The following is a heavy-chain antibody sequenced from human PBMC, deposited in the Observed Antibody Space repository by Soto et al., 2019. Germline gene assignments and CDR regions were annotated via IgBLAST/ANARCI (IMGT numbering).Heavy chain of an antibody. CDR1: GFTFSSYG. CDR3: AKGAHGSGPPL. V-gene: IGHV3-23*01. Sequence: GGSLRLSCAASGFTFSSYGMSWVRQAPGKGLEWVSAISGRGGSTYYADSVKGRLSISRDDSKNTLYLQMNSLRAEDTAVYYCAKGAHGSGPPLWGLGTLVTVSS. J-gene: IGHJ4*02. CDR2: ISGRGGST. D-gene: IGHD6-19*01.